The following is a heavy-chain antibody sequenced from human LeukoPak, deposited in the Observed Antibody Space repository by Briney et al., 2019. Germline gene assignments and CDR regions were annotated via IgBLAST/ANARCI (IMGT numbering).Heavy chain of an antibody. CDR1: GGSISRSSYY. J-gene: IGHJ4*02. V-gene: IGHV4-39*01. CDR3: ARRADYFDY. CDR2: IYYSGST. Sequence: SETLSLTCTVSGGSISRSSYYWGWIRQPPGKGLEWIGSIYYSGSTYYDPPLKSRVAISVDTSKNQFSLKLSSVTAADTAVYYCARRADYFDYWGQGTLVTVSS.